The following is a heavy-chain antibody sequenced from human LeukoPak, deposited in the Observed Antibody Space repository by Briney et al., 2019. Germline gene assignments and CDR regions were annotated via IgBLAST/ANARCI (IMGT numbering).Heavy chain of an antibody. D-gene: IGHD6-13*01. J-gene: IGHJ6*03. CDR1: GGSFSSYY. CDR2: IHYSGST. Sequence: PSETLSLTCAVYGGSFSSYYWSWIRQPPGKGLEWIGYIHYSGSTNYNPSLKSRVTISVDTSKNQLSLKLSSVTAADTAVYYCARYSSSWSGYYYYYMDVWGKGTTVTVSS. CDR3: ARYSSSWSGYYYYYMDV. V-gene: IGHV4-59*01.